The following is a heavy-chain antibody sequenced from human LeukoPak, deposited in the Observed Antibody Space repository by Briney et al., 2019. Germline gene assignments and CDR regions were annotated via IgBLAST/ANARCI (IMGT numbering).Heavy chain of an antibody. CDR1: GFTFSSYA. Sequence: GGSLRLSCAASGFTFSSYAMHWVRQAPGKGLEWAAVISYDGSNKYYADSVKGRFTISRDNSKNTLYLQMNSLRAEDTAVYYCARGDGDLYAFDIWGQGTMVTVSS. V-gene: IGHV3-30-3*01. D-gene: IGHD4-17*01. J-gene: IGHJ3*02. CDR2: ISYDGSNK. CDR3: ARGDGDLYAFDI.